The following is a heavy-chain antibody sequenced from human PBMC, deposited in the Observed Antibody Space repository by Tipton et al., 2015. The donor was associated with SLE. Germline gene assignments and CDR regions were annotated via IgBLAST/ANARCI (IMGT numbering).Heavy chain of an antibody. Sequence: SLRLSCTASSFTFSSYWMHWVRQVPGKGLVWVSEIDPDGSRTNYADYVEGRFTISRDNSKNTLFLQMNSLRPEDTAMYYCARDSSRGGGTFDYWGQGALVTVSS. D-gene: IGHD3-16*01. CDR2: IDPDGSRT. V-gene: IGHV3-74*01. CDR3: ARDSSRGGGTFDY. J-gene: IGHJ4*02. CDR1: SFTFSSYW.